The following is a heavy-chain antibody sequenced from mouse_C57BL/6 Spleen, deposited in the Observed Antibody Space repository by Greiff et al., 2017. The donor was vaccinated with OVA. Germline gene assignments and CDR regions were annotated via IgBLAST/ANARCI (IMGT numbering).Heavy chain of an antibody. J-gene: IGHJ1*03. V-gene: IGHV5-6*01. CDR3: ARPPVDV. CDR2: ISSGGSYT. Sequence: EVQVVESGGDLVKPGGSLKLSCAASGFTFSSYGMSWVRQTPDKRLEWVATISSGGSYTYYPDSVKGRFTISRDNAKNTLYLQMSSLKSEDTAMYYCARPPVDVWGTGTTVTVSS. CDR1: GFTFSSYG.